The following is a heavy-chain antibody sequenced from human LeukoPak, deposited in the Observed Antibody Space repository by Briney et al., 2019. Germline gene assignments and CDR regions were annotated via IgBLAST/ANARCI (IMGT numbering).Heavy chain of an antibody. CDR3: ARYSATWGTVDY. CDR2: ISTKYI. V-gene: IGHV3-21*01. Sequence: GGSLRLSCTASGFTFSLYSINWVRQAPGKGLEWVSSISTKYIYYSYSVKGRFTISRANANNSVSLQMNSLRADDTAVYYCARYSATWGTVDYWGQGTLVTVSS. D-gene: IGHD6-13*01. CDR1: GFTFSLYS. J-gene: IGHJ4*02.